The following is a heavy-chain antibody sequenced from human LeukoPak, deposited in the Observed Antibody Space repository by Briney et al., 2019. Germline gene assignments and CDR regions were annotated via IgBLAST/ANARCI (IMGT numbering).Heavy chain of an antibody. V-gene: IGHV3-53*01. D-gene: IGHD3-22*01. J-gene: IGHJ4*02. CDR2: IYSGGST. CDR1: GFTVSSNY. CDR3: AKSYYDSSGYAPDFDY. Sequence: GGSLRLSCAASGFTVSSNYMSWVRQAPGKGLEWVSVIYSGGSTYYADSVKGRFTISRDNSKNTLYLQMNSLRAEDTAVYYCAKSYYDSSGYAPDFDYWGQGTLVTVSS.